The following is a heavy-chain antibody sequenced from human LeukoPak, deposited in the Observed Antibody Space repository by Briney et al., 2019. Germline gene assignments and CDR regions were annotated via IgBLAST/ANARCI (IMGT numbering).Heavy chain of an antibody. J-gene: IGHJ4*02. CDR2: INTNTGDP. CDR3: VRARRGTVAGLDY. V-gene: IGHV7-4-1*01. D-gene: IGHD6-19*01. Sequence: GASVKVSCKASGYTFTTYGVNWVRQAPGQGLQWMGWINTNTGDPTYAQGFRGRFFFSLDSSLTTTYLQISTLEPGDTAVYYCVRARRGTVAGLDYWGQGTLVTVSS. CDR1: GYTFTTYG.